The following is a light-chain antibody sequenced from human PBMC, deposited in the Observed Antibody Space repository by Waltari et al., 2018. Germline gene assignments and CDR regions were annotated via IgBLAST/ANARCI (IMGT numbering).Light chain of an antibody. CDR1: RSNIGSTY. CDR2: END. CDR3: VARDNSVYGYV. Sequence: QSVLTQPPLACATPGQRLTISCSGSRSNIGSTYVYWYQQLPGTAPKLLTYENDKRPSGVPDRFSGSRSGTSAFLTISGVRSEDEDDYYCVARDNSVYGYVFGSGTKVTVL. J-gene: IGLJ1*01. V-gene: IGLV1-47*01.